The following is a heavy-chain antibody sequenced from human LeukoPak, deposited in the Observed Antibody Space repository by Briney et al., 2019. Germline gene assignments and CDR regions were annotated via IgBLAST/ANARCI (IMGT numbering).Heavy chain of an antibody. Sequence: GGSLRLSCAASGFTFGTYAMNWVRQAPGKGLEWVSGISGSGDGTYYADSVKGRFSISRDNSRSTLFLQMSSLRADDTAVYYCAKDSFDHNGVFDAFDIWGQGTLVTVSS. CDR3: AKDSFDHNGVFDAFDI. J-gene: IGHJ3*02. CDR1: GFTFGTYA. V-gene: IGHV3-23*01. CDR2: ISGSGDGT. D-gene: IGHD3-16*01.